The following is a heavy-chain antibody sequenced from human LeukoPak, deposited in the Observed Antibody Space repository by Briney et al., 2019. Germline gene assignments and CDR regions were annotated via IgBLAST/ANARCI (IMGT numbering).Heavy chain of an antibody. Sequence: SETLSLTCTVSGGSISSYYWSWIRQPPGKGLEWIGYIYYSGSTNYNPSLKSRVTISVDTSKNQFSLKLSSVTAADTAVYYCATEGGSGYFDYWGQGTLVTVSS. V-gene: IGHV4-59*01. J-gene: IGHJ4*02. D-gene: IGHD2-15*01. CDR1: GGSISSYY. CDR3: ATEGGSGYFDY. CDR2: IYYSGST.